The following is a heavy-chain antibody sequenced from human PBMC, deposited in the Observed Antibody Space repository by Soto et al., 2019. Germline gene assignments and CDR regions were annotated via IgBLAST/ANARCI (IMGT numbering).Heavy chain of an antibody. D-gene: IGHD6-13*01. V-gene: IGHV1-2*04. Sequence: ASVKVSCKASGYTFTGYYMHWVRQAPGQGLEWMGWINPNSGGTNYAQKFQGWVTMTRDTSISTAYMELSRLRSDDTAVYYCARDYGAFAGAAAAGLSRWFDPWGQGTLVTVSS. CDR2: INPNSGGT. J-gene: IGHJ5*02. CDR1: GYTFTGYY. CDR3: ARDYGAFAGAAAAGLSRWFDP.